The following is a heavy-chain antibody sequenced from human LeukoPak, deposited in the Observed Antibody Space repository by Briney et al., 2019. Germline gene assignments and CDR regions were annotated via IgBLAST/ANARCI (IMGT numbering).Heavy chain of an antibody. Sequence: PGGSLRLSCAASGFTFSSYWMSWVRQALRKGLEWVANIKPDGSETYYVDSVKGRFTISRDNAKNSLYLQMNSLRAEDTAVYYCARDRSRLVFWGQGTLVTVSS. CDR2: IKPDGSET. J-gene: IGHJ4*02. CDR1: GFTFSSYW. D-gene: IGHD6-6*01. V-gene: IGHV3-7*01. CDR3: ARDRSRLVF.